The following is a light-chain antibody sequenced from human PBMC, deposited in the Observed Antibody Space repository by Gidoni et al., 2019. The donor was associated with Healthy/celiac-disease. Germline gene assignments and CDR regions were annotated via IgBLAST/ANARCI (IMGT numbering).Light chain of an antibody. V-gene: IGLV2-8*01. CDR1: SSDVGGYNY. CDR3: SSYAGSNRDV. Sequence: QSALTQPPSASGSPGQSVTISCTGTSSDVGGYNYVSLYQQHPDKAPKLMIYEVSKRPSGVPDRFSGSKSGNTASLTVSGLQAEDEADYYCSSYAGSNRDVFGTGTKVTVL. J-gene: IGLJ1*01. CDR2: EVS.